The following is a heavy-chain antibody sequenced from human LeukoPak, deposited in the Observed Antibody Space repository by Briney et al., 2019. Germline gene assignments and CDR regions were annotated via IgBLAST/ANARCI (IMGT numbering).Heavy chain of an antibody. D-gene: IGHD3-22*01. CDR2: IYYSGST. Sequence: PSETLSLTCTVSGGSISTYYWSWIRQPPGKGLEWIGYIYYSGSTNYNPSLKSRVTISVDTSKNQFSLKLSSVTAADTAVYYCARAPYYYDSHDAFDIWGQGTMVTVSS. CDR1: GGSISTYY. V-gene: IGHV4-59*01. CDR3: ARAPYYYDSHDAFDI. J-gene: IGHJ3*02.